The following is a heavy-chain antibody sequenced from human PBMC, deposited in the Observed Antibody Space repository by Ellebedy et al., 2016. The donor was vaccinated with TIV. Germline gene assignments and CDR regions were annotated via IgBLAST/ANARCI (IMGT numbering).Heavy chain of an antibody. D-gene: IGHD6-13*01. Sequence: SETLSLTXTVSGGSISSSSYYWGWIRQPPGKGLEWIGEINHSGSTNYNPSLKSRVTISVDTSKNQFSLKLSSVTAADTAVYYCARGRWYFDYWGQGTLVTVSS. CDR1: GGSISSSSYY. CDR2: INHSGST. V-gene: IGHV4-39*07. J-gene: IGHJ4*02. CDR3: ARGRWYFDY.